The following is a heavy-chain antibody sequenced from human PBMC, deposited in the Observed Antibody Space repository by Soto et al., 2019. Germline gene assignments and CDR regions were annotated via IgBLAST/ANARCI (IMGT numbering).Heavy chain of an antibody. V-gene: IGHV1-69*01. Sequence: QVQLVQSGAEMRRPGSSVKVSCKASGGTFSGYRINWVRQAPGQGLEWVGGIVPIYRTADYAQKFQGRVTITADESARTAYMELRGLKSQDTAVYYCARDSGANLSSSWGQGTLVTVSS. J-gene: IGHJ4*02. CDR1: GGTFSGYR. CDR3: ARDSGANLSSS. CDR2: IVPIYRTA. D-gene: IGHD6-13*01.